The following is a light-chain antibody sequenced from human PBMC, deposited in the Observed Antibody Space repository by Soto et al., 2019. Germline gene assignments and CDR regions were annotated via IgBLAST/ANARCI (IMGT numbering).Light chain of an antibody. Sequence: EIVMTQSPATLSVSPGETATLSCRASQSVSSNLAWYQQKPGQAPRLLIYGTSTRATDIPARFSGSVSGTEFTLNISSLQSEEFAVYCCQQYNNLWTFVQGTKVEIK. CDR2: GTS. J-gene: IGKJ1*01. V-gene: IGKV3-15*01. CDR3: QQYNNLWT. CDR1: QSVSSN.